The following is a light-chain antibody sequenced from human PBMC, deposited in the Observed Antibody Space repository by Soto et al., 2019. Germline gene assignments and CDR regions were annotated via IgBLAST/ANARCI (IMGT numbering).Light chain of an antibody. V-gene: IGLV2-14*01. CDR2: EVS. J-gene: IGLJ1*01. CDR3: SSYASSSTV. CDR1: SSDVGGYNY. Sequence: QSVLTQTASVSGSPGQSITISCTGTSSDVGGYNYVSWYQQHPGNAPKLMIYEVSNRPSGVSNRFSGSKSGNTASLTISGLQAEDEADYYCSSYASSSTVFGTGTKLTVL.